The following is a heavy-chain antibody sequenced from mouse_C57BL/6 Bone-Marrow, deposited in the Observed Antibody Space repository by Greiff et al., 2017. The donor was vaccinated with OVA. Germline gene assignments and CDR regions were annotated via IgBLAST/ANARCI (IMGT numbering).Heavy chain of an antibody. Sequence: QVKLQQSGPELVKPGASVKISCKATGYAFSSAWMNWVKQRHGKGLEWIGRIYPGDGDTNYNGKFKGKATLTAYNSSSTAYMQLSSLTSEDFAVYSCSRSGYGSSPKYFDVWGTGTTVTVSS. CDR3: SRSGYGSSPKYFDV. D-gene: IGHD1-1*01. J-gene: IGHJ1*03. CDR2: IYPGDGDT. CDR1: GYAFSSAW. V-gene: IGHV1-82*01.